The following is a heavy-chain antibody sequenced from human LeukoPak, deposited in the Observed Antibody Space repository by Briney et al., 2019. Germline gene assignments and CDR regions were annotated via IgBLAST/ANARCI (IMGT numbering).Heavy chain of an antibody. J-gene: IGHJ4*02. CDR2: IIPIFGTA. Sequence: ASVKVSCKASGYTFTSYAISWVRQAPGQGLEGMGGIIPIFGTANYAQKFQGRVTNTADASTSTAYMELSSLRSEDTAVCYCARGRITMVRGGRRINVTPFDYWGQGTLVTVSS. V-gene: IGHV1-69*13. D-gene: IGHD3-10*01. CDR1: GYTFTSYA. CDR3: ARGRITMVRGGRRINVTPFDY.